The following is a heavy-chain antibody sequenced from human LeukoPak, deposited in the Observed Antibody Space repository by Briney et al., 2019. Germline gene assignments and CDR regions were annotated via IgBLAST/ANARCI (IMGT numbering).Heavy chain of an antibody. D-gene: IGHD3-22*01. CDR2: IYYSGST. CDR1: GGSISSYY. Sequence: SETPSLTCTVSGGSISSYYWSWIRQPPGKGLEWIGYIYYSGSTNYNPSLKSRVTISVDTSKNQFSLKLSSVTAADTAVYYCASSPDYYDSSGYYYVLRDWGQGTLVTVSS. J-gene: IGHJ4*02. CDR3: ASSPDYYDSSGYYYVLRD. V-gene: IGHV4-59*08.